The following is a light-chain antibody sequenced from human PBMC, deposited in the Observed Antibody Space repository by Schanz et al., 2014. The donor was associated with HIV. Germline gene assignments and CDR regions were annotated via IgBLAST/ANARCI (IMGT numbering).Light chain of an antibody. J-gene: IGKJ1*01. CDR2: GAS. Sequence: EIVLTQSPGSLSLSPGDRATLSCRASQSLTTNYLAWYQQKLAQAPRLLIYGASTRATGIPDRFSGSGSGTDFTLTISRLEPEDFAVYYCQQYGSSLPTFGQGTKVEIK. CDR3: QQYGSSLPT. CDR1: QSLTTNY. V-gene: IGKV3-20*01.